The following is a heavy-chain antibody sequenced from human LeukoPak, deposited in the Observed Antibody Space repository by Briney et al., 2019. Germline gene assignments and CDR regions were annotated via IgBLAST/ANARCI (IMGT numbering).Heavy chain of an antibody. CDR3: ARPPRAGYRYTFDS. CDR1: GFTFSYYG. CDR2: ISASGGRT. J-gene: IGHJ4*02. D-gene: IGHD5-18*01. V-gene: IGHV3-23*01. Sequence: GGSLRLSCAASGFTFSYYGMSWVRQAPGKGLEWVSFISASGGRTEYADSVKGRFTISRDNSKSTLYLQMNSLRAEDTAVYYCARPPRAGYRYTFDSWGQGTLVTVSS.